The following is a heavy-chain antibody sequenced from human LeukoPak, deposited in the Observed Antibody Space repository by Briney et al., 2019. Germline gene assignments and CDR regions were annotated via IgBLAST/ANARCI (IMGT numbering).Heavy chain of an antibody. D-gene: IGHD2-2*01. Sequence: GESLKISCKGSGYSFTNYWIGWVRQMPGKGPEWMGIIYPGDSDTRYSPSFQGQVTISADKSISTAYLQWSSLKASDTAMYYCARHSPHCSSTSCQIDYWGQGTLVTVSS. CDR3: ARHSPHCSSTSCQIDY. CDR2: IYPGDSDT. J-gene: IGHJ4*02. V-gene: IGHV5-51*01. CDR1: GYSFTNYW.